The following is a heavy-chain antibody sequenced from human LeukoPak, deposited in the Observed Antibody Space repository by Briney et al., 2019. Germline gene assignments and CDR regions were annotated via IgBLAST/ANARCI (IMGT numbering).Heavy chain of an antibody. Sequence: GGSLRLSCAASGFPFSNYVMSWVRQTPGKGLEWVSTISHGGDSTYYADSVKGRFTISRDNSKNTLFLQMNSLRAEDTAVYYCARVGGITMIVVVAGDAFDIWGQGTMVTVSS. CDR3: ARVGGITMIVVVAGDAFDI. CDR1: GFPFSNYV. CDR2: ISHGGDST. D-gene: IGHD3-22*01. V-gene: IGHV3-23*01. J-gene: IGHJ3*02.